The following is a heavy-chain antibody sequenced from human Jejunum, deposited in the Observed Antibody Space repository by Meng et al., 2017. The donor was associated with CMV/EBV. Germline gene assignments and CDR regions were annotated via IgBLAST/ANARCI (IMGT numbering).Heavy chain of an antibody. Sequence: SGITFSRYWVHWVRQVPGKGLVWISRINREGTSTSYADSVKGRFTISRDNAKNTLYLQMNSLRAEDTARYYCARGGWRYSFGSFDYWGQGALVTVSS. J-gene: IGHJ4*02. D-gene: IGHD5-18*01. CDR2: INREGTST. CDR3: ARGGWRYSFGSFDY. CDR1: GITFSRYW. V-gene: IGHV3-74*01.